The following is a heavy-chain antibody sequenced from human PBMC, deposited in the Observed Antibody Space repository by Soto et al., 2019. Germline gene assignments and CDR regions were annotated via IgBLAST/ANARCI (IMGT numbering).Heavy chain of an antibody. CDR3: ARGQSSLLLDC. Sequence: PSETLSLTXAVYGGSFSGYYWSWIRQPPGKGLEWIGEINHSGSTNYNPSLKSRVTISVDTSKNQFSLKLSSVTAADTAVYYCARGQSSLLLDCWGQGVLVTVSS. CDR1: GGSFSGYY. V-gene: IGHV4-34*01. CDR2: INHSGST. D-gene: IGHD2-8*02. J-gene: IGHJ4*02.